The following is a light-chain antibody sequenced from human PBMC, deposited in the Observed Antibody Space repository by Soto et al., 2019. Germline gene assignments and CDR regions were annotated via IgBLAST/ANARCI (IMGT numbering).Light chain of an antibody. J-gene: IGKJ1*01. CDR2: DAS. V-gene: IGKV1-5*01. Sequence: DIQMTQSPSTLSASVGDRVTITCRASQSLNSLLAWYQQKPGRAPKLLIYDASTLESGVPSRFSGSGSGTEFPLTMNRWHTDGFETAFCKEYKSDCSQAVGQGTKVDIK. CDR3: KEYKSDCSQA. CDR1: QSLNSL.